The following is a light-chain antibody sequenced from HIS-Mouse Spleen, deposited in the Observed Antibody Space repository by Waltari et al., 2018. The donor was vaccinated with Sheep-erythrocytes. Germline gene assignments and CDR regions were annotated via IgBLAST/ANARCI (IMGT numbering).Light chain of an antibody. CDR2: DVS. CDR3: CSYAGSYNYV. V-gene: IGLV2-11*01. CDR1: SRYAGGYNS. J-gene: IGLJ1*01. Sequence: QSALTQPRSVSGSPGQSVTISCPGTSRYAGGYNSVPWYQHHPGKAPKLMIYDVSKRPSGVPDRFSGSKSGNTASLTISGLQAEDEADYYCCSYAGSYNYVFGTGTKVTVL.